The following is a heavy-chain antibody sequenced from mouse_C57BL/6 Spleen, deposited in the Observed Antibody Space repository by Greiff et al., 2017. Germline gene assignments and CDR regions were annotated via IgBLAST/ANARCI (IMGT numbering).Heavy chain of an antibody. CDR2: ISYDGSN. CDR3: ARGSYYGDYYAMDY. D-gene: IGHD1-1*01. Sequence: ESGPGLVKPSQSLSLTCSVTGYSITSGYYWNWIRQFPGNKLEWMGYISYDGSNNYNPSLKNRISITRDTSKNQFFLKLNSVTTEDTATYYCARGSYYGDYYAMDYWGQGTSVTVSS. CDR1: GYSITSGYY. J-gene: IGHJ4*01. V-gene: IGHV3-6*01.